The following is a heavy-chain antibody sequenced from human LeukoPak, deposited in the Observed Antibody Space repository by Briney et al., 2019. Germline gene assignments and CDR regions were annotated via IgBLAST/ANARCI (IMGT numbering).Heavy chain of an antibody. CDR1: GGSISPFY. Sequence: PSETLSLTCTVSGGSISPFYWNWIRQPPGKGLEWIGYIYYSGTTNYNPSLKSRVAISVDTSKNQFSLKLSSVTAADTAVYYCVRDKGDVTRASSERFDYWGQGTLVTVSS. J-gene: IGHJ4*02. D-gene: IGHD4-17*01. V-gene: IGHV4-59*01. CDR3: VRDKGDVTRASSERFDY. CDR2: IYYSGTT.